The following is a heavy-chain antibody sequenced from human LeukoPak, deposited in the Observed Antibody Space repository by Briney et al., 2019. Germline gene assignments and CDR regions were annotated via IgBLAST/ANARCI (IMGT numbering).Heavy chain of an antibody. CDR1: GFTFGDYA. J-gene: IGHJ3*02. CDR2: IRSKAYGGTT. D-gene: IGHD2-21*02. V-gene: IGHV3-49*04. CDR3: TRPIVVVTMDAFDI. Sequence: QPGRSLRLSCTASGFTFGDYAMSWVRQAPGKGLEWVGFIRSKAYGGTTEYAASVKGRFTISRDDSKSIAYLQMNSLKTEDTAVYYCTRPIVVVTMDAFDIWGQGTMVTVSS.